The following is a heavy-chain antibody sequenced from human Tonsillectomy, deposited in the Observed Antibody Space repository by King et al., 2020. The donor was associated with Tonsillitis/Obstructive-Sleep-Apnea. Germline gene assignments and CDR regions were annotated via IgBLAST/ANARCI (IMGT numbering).Heavy chain of an antibody. CDR1: GFSLTTSGVG. J-gene: IGHJ4*02. V-gene: IGHV2-5*02. CDR2: IYWDDDK. Sequence: TLKESGPSVVKPTQTLTLTCSFSGFSLTTSGVGVGWIRQPPGQALEWLGSIYWDDDKPYNPSLKNRLAIMKDTSKKQVVLIMTNVDTVETGTYFCGYTWYSGSSSGFFDYWGQGIWVT. D-gene: IGHD1-26*01. CDR3: GYTWYSGSSSGFFDY.